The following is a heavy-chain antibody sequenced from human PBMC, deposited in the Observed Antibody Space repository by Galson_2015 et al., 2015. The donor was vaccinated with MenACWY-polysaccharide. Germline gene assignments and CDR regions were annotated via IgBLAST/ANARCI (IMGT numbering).Heavy chain of an antibody. CDR3: FAPLLHPSLCDS. CDR1: GFTFDDYA. CDR2: ISYEGSNK. V-gene: IGHV3-30*03. J-gene: IGHJ4*02. D-gene: IGHD1-26*01. Sequence: LRLSCAASGFTFDDYAVHWVRQAPGKGLEWVAFISYEGSNKYCADSVGGRFTISRDNSKTVLFLQMNSLRPSVRETPPSFAPLLHPSLCDSWGQGTLVTVSS.